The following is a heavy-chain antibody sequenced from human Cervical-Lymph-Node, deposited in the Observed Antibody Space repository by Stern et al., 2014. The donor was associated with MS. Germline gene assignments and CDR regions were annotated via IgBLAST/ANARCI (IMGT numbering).Heavy chain of an antibody. CDR1: GLSFSDYG. CDR2: ISYDGSNT. D-gene: IGHD3-3*01. Sequence: VQLVESGGGVVQPGRSLKVSCVVSGLSFSDYGMHWVRQAPGKGLEWVAVISYDGSNTEYAESLKGRFTVSRDNSKSTLFLEMNSLRGEDTAVYYCAKEGGAFGVVGLDHYGLDVWGQGTTVTGSS. V-gene: IGHV3-30*18. CDR3: AKEGGAFGVVGLDHYGLDV. J-gene: IGHJ6*02.